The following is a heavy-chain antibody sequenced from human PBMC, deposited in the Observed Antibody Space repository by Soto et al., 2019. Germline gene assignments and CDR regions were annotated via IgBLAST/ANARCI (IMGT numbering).Heavy chain of an antibody. V-gene: IGHV4-61*08. CDR2: VSYTGST. CDR3: ARDRRDVHDGSRYPYFFDP. Sequence: KTSDTLSLTFSVSGCGVSSSDSNWSWILQTPGKGLEWIGYVSYTGSTNYNPSLQSRVTMSLDTPKNQFSLRLTSVTAADTAVYYCARDRRDVHDGSRYPYFFDPWGQGALFIVSS. D-gene: IGHD3-22*01. CDR1: GCGVSSSDSN. J-gene: IGHJ5*02.